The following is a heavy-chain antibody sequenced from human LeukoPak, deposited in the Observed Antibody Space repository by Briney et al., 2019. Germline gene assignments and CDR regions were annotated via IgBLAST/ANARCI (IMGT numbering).Heavy chain of an antibody. CDR2: ISSSSSYI. Sequence: GGSLRLSCAASGFTFSSYSMNWVRQAPGKGLEWVSSISSSSSYIYYADSVKGRFIISRDNAKNSLYLQMNSLRAEDTAVYYCARDRFDAFDIWGQGTMVTVSS. J-gene: IGHJ3*02. CDR3: ARDRFDAFDI. V-gene: IGHV3-21*01. CDR1: GFTFSSYS.